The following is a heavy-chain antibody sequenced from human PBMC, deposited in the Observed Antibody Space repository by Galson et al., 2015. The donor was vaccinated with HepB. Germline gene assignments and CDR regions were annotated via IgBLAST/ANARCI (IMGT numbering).Heavy chain of an antibody. D-gene: IGHD4-11*01. CDR1: GGSISSGGYY. J-gene: IGHJ6*03. Sequence: TLSLTCTVSGGSISSGGYYWSWIRQLPGKGLEWIGYIYYSGSTYYNPSHKSRVTISVDTSKNQFSLKLTSVTAADTAVYYCARGPTTDYSYFYMDVWGKGTTVTVSS. CDR3: ARGPTTDYSYFYMDV. V-gene: IGHV4-31*03. CDR2: IYYSGST.